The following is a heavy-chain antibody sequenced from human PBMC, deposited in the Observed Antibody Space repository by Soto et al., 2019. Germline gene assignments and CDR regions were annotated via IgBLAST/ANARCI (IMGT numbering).Heavy chain of an antibody. CDR3: ARDLVVSPYDDSSSYPTYGMDV. J-gene: IGHJ6*02. CDR2: INYRGRT. CDR1: GGSFSTYY. Sequence: PSETLSLTCTVSGGSFSTYYWTWIRQPPGKGLEWIVYINYRGRTNYNPSLKSRVTISLDTSRNQFSLRPTSVTAADTAVYYCARDLVVSPYDDSSSYPTYGMDVWGQGTTVTVSS. D-gene: IGHD3-22*01. V-gene: IGHV4-59*01.